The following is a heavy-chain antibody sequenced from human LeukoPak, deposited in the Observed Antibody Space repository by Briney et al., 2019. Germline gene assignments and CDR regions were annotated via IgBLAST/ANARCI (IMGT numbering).Heavy chain of an antibody. D-gene: IGHD3-3*01. CDR2: ISAYNGNT. CDR1: GYTFTSYG. J-gene: IGHJ5*02. CDR3: ARWIPGLDFWSGYHTGNHGRYNWFDP. Sequence: GASVKVSCKASGYTFTSYGISWVRQAPGQGLEWMGWISAYNGNTNYAQKLQGRVTMTTDTSTSTAYMELRSLRPDDTAVYYCARWIPGLDFWSGYHTGNHGRYNWFDPWGQGTLVTVSS. V-gene: IGHV1-18*01.